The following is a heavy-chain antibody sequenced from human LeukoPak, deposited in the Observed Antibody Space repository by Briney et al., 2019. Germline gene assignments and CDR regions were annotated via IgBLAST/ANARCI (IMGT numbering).Heavy chain of an antibody. V-gene: IGHV4-39*01. J-gene: IGHJ5*02. CDR1: GGSISSSSYY. D-gene: IGHD2-2*01. CDR3: ARSDCSSTSCYDLFDP. Sequence: SETLSLTCTVAGGSISSSSYYWGWIRQPPGKGLEYIGSIYYSGSTYYNPSLKSRVTMSVDTYKNQFSLKLSSVTAADTAVYFCARSDCSSTSCYDLFDPWGQGTLVTVSS. CDR2: IYYSGST.